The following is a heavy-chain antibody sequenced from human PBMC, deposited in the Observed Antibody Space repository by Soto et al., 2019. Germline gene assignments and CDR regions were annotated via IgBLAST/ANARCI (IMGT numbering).Heavy chain of an antibody. J-gene: IGHJ4*02. CDR1: GFTFSSYG. V-gene: IGHV3-30*18. D-gene: IGHD3-22*01. CDR3: AKGRDYYDSSAPGV. CDR2: ISYDGSNK. Sequence: QVQLVESGGGVVQPGRSLRLSCAASGFTFSSYGMHWVRQAPGKGLEWVAVISYDGSNKYYADSVKGRFTISRDKSKNTLYLQMNSLRAEDTAVYYCAKGRDYYDSSAPGVWGQGTLVTVSS.